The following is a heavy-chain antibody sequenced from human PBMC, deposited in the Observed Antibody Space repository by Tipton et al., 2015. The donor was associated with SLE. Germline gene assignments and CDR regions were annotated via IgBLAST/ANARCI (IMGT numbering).Heavy chain of an antibody. CDR1: GGSLSGYY. Sequence: LRLSCAVYGGSLSGYYCSWIRPPPGKGVGWVGEINHSGSTNYNPSLKSRVTISVDTSKNQFSLKLTSLTAADTAVYYCARGLYGDEPGYWGQGTLVTVSS. CDR2: INHSGST. J-gene: IGHJ4*02. D-gene: IGHD4-17*01. V-gene: IGHV4-34*01. CDR3: ARGLYGDEPGY.